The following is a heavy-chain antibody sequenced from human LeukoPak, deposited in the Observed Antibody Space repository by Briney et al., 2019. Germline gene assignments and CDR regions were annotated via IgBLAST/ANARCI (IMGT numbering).Heavy chain of an antibody. V-gene: IGHV3-7*01. CDR3: ASSRIQLWLLDVDY. CDR2: IKQDGSEK. J-gene: IGHJ4*02. D-gene: IGHD5-18*01. CDR1: GFTFSSYW. Sequence: GGSLRLSCAASGFTFSSYWMSWVRQAPGKGLEWVANIKQDGSEKYYVDSVKGRFTISRDNAKNSLYLQMNSLRAGDTAVYYCASSRIQLWLLDVDYWGQGTLVTVSS.